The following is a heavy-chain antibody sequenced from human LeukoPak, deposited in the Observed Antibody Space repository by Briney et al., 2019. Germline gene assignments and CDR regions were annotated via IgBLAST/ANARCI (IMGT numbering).Heavy chain of an antibody. D-gene: IGHD2-2*01. CDR3: LEGYHFDS. CDR2: TYYRSRWYS. CDR1: GDSVSRSNAA. J-gene: IGHJ4*02. V-gene: IGHV6-1*01. Sequence: SQTLSLTCAISGDSVSRSNAAWNWIRQSPSRGLEWLGRTYYRSRWYSDYADSVKSRITINADTSKNQFSLQLNSMTPEDTAVYYCLEGYHFDSWGQGTLVTVST.